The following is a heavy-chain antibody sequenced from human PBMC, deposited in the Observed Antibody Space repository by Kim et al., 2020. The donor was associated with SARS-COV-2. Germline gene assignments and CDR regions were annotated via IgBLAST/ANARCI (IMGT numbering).Heavy chain of an antibody. Sequence: GGSLRLSCAASGFTVSSYWMHWVRHAPGKGLIWVSRISDDGTSTYYADSVKGRFTISRDSATNTLFLQMNSLRVEDTGVYFCARGKGPNGWFDPWGQGT. D-gene: IGHD4-17*01. V-gene: IGHV3-74*01. CDR3: ARGKGPNGWFDP. CDR1: GFTVSSYW. CDR2: ISDDGTST. J-gene: IGHJ5*02.